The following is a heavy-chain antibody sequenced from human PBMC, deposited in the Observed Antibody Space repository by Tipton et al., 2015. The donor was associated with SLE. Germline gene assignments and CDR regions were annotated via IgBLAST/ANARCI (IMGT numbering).Heavy chain of an antibody. Sequence: TLSLTCTVSGGSISSHYWSWIRQPPGKGLEWIGYIYYSGSTNYNPSLKSRVTISVDTSKMQFSLNLRSVTAADTAVYFCARVVAERLGLDFWDQGTLVTVSS. J-gene: IGHJ4*02. CDR1: GGSISSHY. D-gene: IGHD5-12*01. CDR2: IYYSGST. V-gene: IGHV4-59*11. CDR3: ARVVAERLGLDF.